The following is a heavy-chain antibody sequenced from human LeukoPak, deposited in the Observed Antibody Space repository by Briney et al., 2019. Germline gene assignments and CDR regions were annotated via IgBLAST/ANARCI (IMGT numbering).Heavy chain of an antibody. CDR3: ASTAGTGKKTYQYYYYYYMDV. CDR1: GYTFTSYG. CDR2: ISAYNGNT. V-gene: IGHV1-18*01. D-gene: IGHD6-13*01. Sequence: ASVKVSCKASGYTFTSYGISWVRQAPGQGLEWMGWISAYNGNTNYAQKLQGRVTMTTDTSTSTAYMELRSLRSDDTAVYYCASTAGTGKKTYQYYYYYYMDVWGKGTTVTISS. J-gene: IGHJ6*03.